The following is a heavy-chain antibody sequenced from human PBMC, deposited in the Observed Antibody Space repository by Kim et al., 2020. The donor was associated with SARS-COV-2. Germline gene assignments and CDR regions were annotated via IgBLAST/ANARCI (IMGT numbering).Heavy chain of an antibody. Sequence: SETLSLTCAVYGGSFSGYYWSWIRQPPGKGLEWIGEINHSGSTNYNPSLKSRVTISVDTSKNQFSLKLSSVTAADTAVYYCERRGYSYGYFDYWGQGTLVTVSS. V-gene: IGHV4-34*01. CDR2: INHSGST. D-gene: IGHD5-18*01. J-gene: IGHJ4*02. CDR1: GGSFSGYY. CDR3: ERRGYSYGYFDY.